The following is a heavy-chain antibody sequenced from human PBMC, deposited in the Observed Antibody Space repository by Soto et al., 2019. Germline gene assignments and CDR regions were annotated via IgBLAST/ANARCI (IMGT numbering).Heavy chain of an antibody. J-gene: IGHJ4*02. CDR2: IWYDGSNK. D-gene: IGHD3-22*01. CDR3: ARDASFGYDSSGYVDY. CDR1: GFTFSSYG. V-gene: IGHV3-33*01. Sequence: QVQLVESGGGVVQPGRSLRLSCAASGFTFSSYGMHWVRQAPGKGLEWVAVIWYDGSNKYYADSVKGRFTISRDNSKNTLYLQMNSLRAEDTAVYYCARDASFGYDSSGYVDYWGQGTLVTVSS.